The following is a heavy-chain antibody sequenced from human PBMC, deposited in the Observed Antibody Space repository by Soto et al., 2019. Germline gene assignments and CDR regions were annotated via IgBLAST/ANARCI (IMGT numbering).Heavy chain of an antibody. CDR1: GFTFSDYY. CDR3: ARDTSPESPAAFYL. Sequence: GGSLGLSCAASGFTFSDYYMNWIRQAPGKGLEWVSYISTSGYSIYYADSVKGRFTISRDNAENSLYLHMSSLRAEDTAIYYCARDTSPESPAAFYL. J-gene: IGHJ3*01. V-gene: IGHV3-11*01. D-gene: IGHD2-2*01. CDR2: ISTSGYSI.